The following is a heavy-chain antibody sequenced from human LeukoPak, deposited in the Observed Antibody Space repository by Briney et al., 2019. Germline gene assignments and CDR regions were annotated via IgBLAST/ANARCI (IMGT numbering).Heavy chain of an antibody. D-gene: IGHD4-17*01. CDR3: ARQVGDYANPTGGFDY. CDR1: GGSISSFY. Sequence: SETLSLTCTVSGGSISSFYWSWFRQPAGKGLEWIGRIYYSGSTYYNPSLKSRVTISVDTSKNQSSLKLSSVTAADTAVYYCARQVGDYANPTGGFDYWGQGTLVTVSS. CDR2: IYYSGST. J-gene: IGHJ4*02. V-gene: IGHV4-59*05.